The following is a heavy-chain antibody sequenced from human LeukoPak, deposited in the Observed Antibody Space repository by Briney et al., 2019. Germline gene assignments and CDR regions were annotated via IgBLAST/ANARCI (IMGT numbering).Heavy chain of an antibody. D-gene: IGHD5-18*01. CDR3: ARDRSVDTAMVDAFDI. CDR2: IRYDGSNK. V-gene: IGHV3-30*02. CDR1: GFTFSSYG. J-gene: IGHJ3*02. Sequence: GGSLRLSCAASGFTFSSYGMHRVRQAPGKGLEWVAFIRYDGSNKFYADSVKGRFTISRDNSKNTLYLQMNSLRAEDTAVYYCARDRSVDTAMVDAFDIWGQGTMVTVSS.